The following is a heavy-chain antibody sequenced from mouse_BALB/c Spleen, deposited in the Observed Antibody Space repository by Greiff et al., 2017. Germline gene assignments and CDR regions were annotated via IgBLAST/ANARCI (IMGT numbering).Heavy chain of an antibody. D-gene: IGHD1-1*01. CDR1: GYSFTGYT. Sequence: VHVKQSGPELVKPGASMKISCKASGYSFTGYTMNWVKQSHGKNLEWIGLINPYNGGTSYNQKFKGKATLTVDKSSSTAYMELLSLTSEDSAVYYCARGTVVAYYYAMDYWGQGTSVTVSS. J-gene: IGHJ4*01. CDR3: ARGTVVAYYYAMDY. V-gene: IGHV1-18*01. CDR2: INPYNGGT.